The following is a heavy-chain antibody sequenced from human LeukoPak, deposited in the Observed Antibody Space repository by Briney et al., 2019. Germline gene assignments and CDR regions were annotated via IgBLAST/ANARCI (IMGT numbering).Heavy chain of an antibody. CDR3: ARAGDSGYDLFDY. J-gene: IGHJ4*02. CDR2: IKQDGSEK. CDR1: GFTFSSYW. Sequence: GGSLRLSCAASGFTFSSYWMSWVRQAPRKGLEWVANIKQDGSEKYYVDSVKGRFTISRDNAKNSLYLQMNSLRAEDTAVYYCARAGDSGYDLFDYWGQGTLVTVSS. D-gene: IGHD5-12*01. V-gene: IGHV3-7*01.